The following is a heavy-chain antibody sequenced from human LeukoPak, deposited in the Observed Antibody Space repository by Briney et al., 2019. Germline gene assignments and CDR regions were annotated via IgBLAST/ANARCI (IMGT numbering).Heavy chain of an antibody. D-gene: IGHD3-22*01. Sequence: ASVKVSCKASGYTFTNYDINWVRQAPGQGLEWMGWISAYNGNTNYAQKLQGRVTMTTDTSTSTAYMELRSLRSDDTAVYYCARVVVAYYYYYMDVWGKGTTVTVSS. J-gene: IGHJ6*03. CDR2: ISAYNGNT. V-gene: IGHV1-18*01. CDR3: ARVVVAYYYYYMDV. CDR1: GYTFTNYD.